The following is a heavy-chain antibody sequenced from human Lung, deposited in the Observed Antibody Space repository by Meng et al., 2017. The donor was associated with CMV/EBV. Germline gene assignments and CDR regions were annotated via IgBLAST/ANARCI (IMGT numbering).Heavy chain of an antibody. CDR2: FYHTGST. CDR1: GYSISSGNY. Sequence: SXTXSLTCTVSGYSISSGNYWGWIRQPPGKGLEWIGSFYHTGSTSYNPSLKSRVTISLDTSKNQFSLKLTSVTAADTAVYYCARGWGAALDYWCQGTLVTVSS. D-gene: IGHD1-26*01. CDR3: ARGWGAALDY. J-gene: IGHJ4*02. V-gene: IGHV4-38-2*02.